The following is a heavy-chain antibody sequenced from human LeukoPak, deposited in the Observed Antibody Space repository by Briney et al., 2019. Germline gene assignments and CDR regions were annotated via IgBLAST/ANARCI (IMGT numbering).Heavy chain of an antibody. D-gene: IGHD5-24*01. V-gene: IGHV4-4*02. CDR2: IYHSGST. CDR3: ASERYGYNANYFDY. CDR1: GGSISSSNW. J-gene: IGHJ4*02. Sequence: SGTLSLTCAVSGGSISSSNWWSWVRQPPGKGLEWIGEIYHSGSTNYNPSLKSRVTISVDTSKNQFSLKLSSVTAADTAVYYCASERYGYNANYFDYWGQGTLVTVSS.